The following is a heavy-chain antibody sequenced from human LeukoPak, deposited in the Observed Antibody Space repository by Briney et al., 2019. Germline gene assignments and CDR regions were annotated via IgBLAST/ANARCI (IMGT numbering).Heavy chain of an antibody. J-gene: IGHJ5*02. CDR3: ARALAALIAWFDP. Sequence: SETLSLTCTVSGYSISSGYYWGWIRQPPGKGLEWIGSIYHSGSTYYNPSLKSRVTISVDTSKNQFSLKLSSVTAADTAVYYCARALAALIAWFDPWGQGTLVTVSS. V-gene: IGHV4-38-2*02. D-gene: IGHD2/OR15-2a*01. CDR1: GYSISSGYY. CDR2: IYHSGST.